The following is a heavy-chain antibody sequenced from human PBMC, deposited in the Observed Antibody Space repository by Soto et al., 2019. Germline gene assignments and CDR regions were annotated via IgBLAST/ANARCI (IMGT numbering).Heavy chain of an antibody. Sequence: ASVKVSCKTSGYSFSSYDINWVRQATGQGLEWMGWMNPNTGSTGYARKFQGRVTMTRNMSISTAYMELGSLRSDDTAVYYCARVVRNVDGSSGSGHYGMDVWGQGTTVTVSS. CDR1: GYSFSSYD. CDR2: MNPNTGST. J-gene: IGHJ6*02. V-gene: IGHV1-8*01. CDR3: ARVVRNVDGSSGSGHYGMDV. D-gene: IGHD6-25*01.